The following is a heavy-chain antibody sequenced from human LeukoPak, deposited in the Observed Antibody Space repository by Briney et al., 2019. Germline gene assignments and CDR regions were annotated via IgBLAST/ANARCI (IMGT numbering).Heavy chain of an antibody. Sequence: SGPTLVNPTQTLTLTCTFSGFSLSTSGVGVGWIRQPPGKALEWLALIYWNDDKRYSPSLKSRLTITKDTSKNQVVLTMTNMDPVDTATYYCAHRLGRQQYYYDSSGELGDAFDIWGQGTMVTVSS. D-gene: IGHD3-22*01. V-gene: IGHV2-5*01. CDR3: AHRLGRQQYYYDSSGELGDAFDI. CDR2: IYWNDDK. CDR1: GFSLSTSGVG. J-gene: IGHJ3*02.